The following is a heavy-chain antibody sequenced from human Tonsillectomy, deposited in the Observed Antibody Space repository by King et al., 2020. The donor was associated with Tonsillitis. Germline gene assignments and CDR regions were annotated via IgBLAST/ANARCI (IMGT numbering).Heavy chain of an antibody. D-gene: IGHD3-16*01. CDR2: IYYSGST. J-gene: IGHJ5*02. CDR1: GGSISSYY. Sequence: VQLQESGPGLVKPSETLSLTCTVSGGSISSYYWSWIRQPPGKGLEWIGYIYYSGSTNYNPSLKSRVTISVDTSKNQFSLKLSSVTAADTAVYYCARDLMGGNCFYPWGQGTLVTLSS. V-gene: IGHV4-59*01. CDR3: ARDLMGGNCFYP.